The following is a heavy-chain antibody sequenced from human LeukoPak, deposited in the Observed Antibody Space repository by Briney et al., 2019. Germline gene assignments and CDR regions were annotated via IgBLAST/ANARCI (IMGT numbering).Heavy chain of an antibody. Sequence: GASVKVSCKASGYTFINYGLSWVRQAPGQGLEWMGRIIPILGIANYAQKFQGRVTTTADKSTSTAYMELSSLRSEDTAVYYCARGRSSSWFDYWGQGTLVTVSS. V-gene: IGHV1-69*04. CDR2: IIPILGIA. CDR3: ARGRSSSWFDY. J-gene: IGHJ4*02. D-gene: IGHD6-13*01. CDR1: GYTFINYG.